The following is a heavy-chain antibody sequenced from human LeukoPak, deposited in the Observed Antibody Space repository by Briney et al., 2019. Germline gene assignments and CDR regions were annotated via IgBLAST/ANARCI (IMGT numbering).Heavy chain of an antibody. CDR1: EFTFSDYY. J-gene: IGHJ4*02. CDR2: ISYSGDTI. V-gene: IGHV3-11*01. Sequence: GGSLRLSCAASEFTFSDYYMSWIRQAPGKGLEWVSYISYSGDTIYYADSVKGRFTVSRDNAWNSLYLQMNSLRVEDTAVYYCARLGIITAAGSNDYWGQGTLVTVSS. D-gene: IGHD6-13*01. CDR3: ARLGIITAAGSNDY.